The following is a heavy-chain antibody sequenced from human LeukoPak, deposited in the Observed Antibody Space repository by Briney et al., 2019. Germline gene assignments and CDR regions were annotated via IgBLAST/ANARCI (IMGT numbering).Heavy chain of an antibody. CDR3: ARSQSGYSYGYEFDP. Sequence: SETLSLTCAVYGGSFSGYYWSWIRQPPGKGLEWIGEINHSGSTNYNSSLKSRVTISEDTSKNQFSLKLSSVTAADTAVYYCARSQSGYSYGYEFDPWGQGTLVTVSS. V-gene: IGHV4-34*01. J-gene: IGHJ5*02. D-gene: IGHD5-18*01. CDR2: INHSGST. CDR1: GGSFSGYY.